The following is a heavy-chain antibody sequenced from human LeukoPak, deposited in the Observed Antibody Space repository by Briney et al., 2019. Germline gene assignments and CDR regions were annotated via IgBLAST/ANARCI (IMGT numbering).Heavy chain of an antibody. CDR3: ARDQYSYGYYFDY. V-gene: IGHV4-59*01. Sequence: PSETLSLTCTVSGGSISSYYWSWIRQPPGKGLEWIGYIYYSGSTNYNPSLKSRVTISVDTSKNQFSLKLSSVTAADTAVYYCARDQYSYGYYFDYWGQGTLVTVSS. J-gene: IGHJ4*02. D-gene: IGHD5-18*01. CDR2: IYYSGST. CDR1: GGSISSYY.